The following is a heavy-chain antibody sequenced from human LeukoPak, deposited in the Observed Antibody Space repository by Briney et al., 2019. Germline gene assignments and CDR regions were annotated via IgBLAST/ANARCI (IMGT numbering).Heavy chain of an antibody. J-gene: IGHJ4*02. CDR1: GGTFSSYA. V-gene: IGHV1-69*01. Sequence: SVKVSCKASGGTFSSYAISWVRQAPGQGLEWMGGIIPIFGTANYAQKFQGRVTITADESTSTAYMELSSLRSEDTAVYYCGGGGLYSSSWHFDYWGQGTLVTVSS. CDR3: GGGGLYSSSWHFDY. CDR2: IIPIFGTA. D-gene: IGHD6-13*01.